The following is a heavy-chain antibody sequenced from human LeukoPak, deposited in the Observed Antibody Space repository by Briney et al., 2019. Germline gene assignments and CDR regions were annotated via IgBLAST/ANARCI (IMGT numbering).Heavy chain of an antibody. D-gene: IGHD4-23*01. CDR3: ASGREGGGNSPDVPFDI. J-gene: IGHJ3*02. V-gene: IGHV4-59*01. CDR1: GGSISSYY. CDR2: IYYSGST. Sequence: TPSETLSLTCTVSGGSISSYYWSWIRQPPGKGLEWIGYIYYSGSTNYNPSLKSRVTISVDTSKNQFSLKLSSVTAADTAVYYCASGREGGGNSPDVPFDIWGQGTMVTVSS.